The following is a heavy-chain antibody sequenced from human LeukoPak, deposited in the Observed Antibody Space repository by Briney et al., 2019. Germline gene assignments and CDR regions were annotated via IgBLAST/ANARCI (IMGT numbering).Heavy chain of an antibody. Sequence: GASVKVSCKASGYTFTSYGISWVRQAPGQGLEWMGWISAYNGNTNYAQKLQGRVTMTTDTSTSTAYMEPRSLRSDDTAVYYCARDSNYDILTGLFKPTADYWGQGTLVTVSS. CDR2: ISAYNGNT. CDR3: ARDSNYDILTGLFKPTADY. D-gene: IGHD3-9*01. V-gene: IGHV1-18*01. CDR1: GYTFTSYG. J-gene: IGHJ4*02.